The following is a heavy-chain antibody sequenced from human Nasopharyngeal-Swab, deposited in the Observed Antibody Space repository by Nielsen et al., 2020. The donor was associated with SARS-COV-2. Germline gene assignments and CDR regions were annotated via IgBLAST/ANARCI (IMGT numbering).Heavy chain of an antibody. CDR3: ARRAGSLNYFDF. Sequence: GESLKISCQGSGYIFSSSWIGWVRQMPGKGLEWMGIIYPDDSDTRYSPSVEGQVTMSVDKSISTAYLQWDSLTPSDSAMYYCARRAGSLNYFDFWGQGALVTVSS. CDR2: IYPDDSDT. V-gene: IGHV5-51*01. CDR1: GYIFSSSW. J-gene: IGHJ4*02.